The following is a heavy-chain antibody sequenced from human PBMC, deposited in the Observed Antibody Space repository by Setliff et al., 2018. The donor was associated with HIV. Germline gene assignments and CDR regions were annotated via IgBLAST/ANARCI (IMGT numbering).Heavy chain of an antibody. CDR1: GGSISSDSYY. CDR2: IYTSGSS. CDR3: ARGYTGYDSESFGY. D-gene: IGHD5-12*01. J-gene: IGHJ4*02. V-gene: IGHV4-61*02. Sequence: SETLSLTCTVSGGSISSDSYYWSWIRQPAGKGLEWIGRIYTSGSSNYNPSLKSRVTISVDTSKNRFSLSLSSVTAADTAVYYCARGYTGYDSESFGYWGQGTLVTVSS.